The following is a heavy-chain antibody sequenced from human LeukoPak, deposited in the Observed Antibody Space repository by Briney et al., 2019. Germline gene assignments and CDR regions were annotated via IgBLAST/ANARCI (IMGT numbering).Heavy chain of an antibody. Sequence: PSETLSLTCTVSGGSISSYYWSWIRQPPGKGLEWIGYIYYSGSTNYNPSLKSRVTISVDTSKNQFSLKLSSVTAADTAVYYCARVSLWFGAGWFDPWGQGTLVTVSS. V-gene: IGHV4-59*01. J-gene: IGHJ5*02. CDR2: IYYSGST. D-gene: IGHD3-10*01. CDR1: GGSISSYY. CDR3: ARVSLWFGAGWFDP.